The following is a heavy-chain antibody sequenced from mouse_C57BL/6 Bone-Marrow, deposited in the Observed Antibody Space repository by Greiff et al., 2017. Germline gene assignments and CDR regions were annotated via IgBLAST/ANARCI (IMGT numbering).Heavy chain of an antibody. CDR2: INPSTGGT. J-gene: IGHJ1*03. CDR3: ARETTVVARRSSWYFDV. V-gene: IGHV1-42*01. D-gene: IGHD1-1*01. CDR1: GYSFTGYY. Sequence: EVQLQQSGPELVKPGASVKISCKASGYSFTGYYMNWVKQSPEKSLEWIGEINPSTGGTTYNQKFKAKATLTVDKSSSTAYMQLKSLTSEDSAVYYCARETTVVARRSSWYFDVWGTGTTVTVSS.